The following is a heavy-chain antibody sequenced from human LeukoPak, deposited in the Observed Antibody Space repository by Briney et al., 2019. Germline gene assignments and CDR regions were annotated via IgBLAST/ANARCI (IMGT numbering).Heavy chain of an antibody. CDR3: ARVSSSWYYLDY. CDR1: GFTVSSNY. V-gene: IGHV3-21*01. D-gene: IGHD6-13*01. J-gene: IGHJ4*02. Sequence: GGSLRLSCVASGFTVSSNYMSWVRQAPGKGLEWVSFISSSSSYIYYADSVKGRFTISRDNAKNSLSLQMNSLRAEDTAVYYCARVSSSWYYLDYWGQGTLVTVSS. CDR2: ISSSSSYI.